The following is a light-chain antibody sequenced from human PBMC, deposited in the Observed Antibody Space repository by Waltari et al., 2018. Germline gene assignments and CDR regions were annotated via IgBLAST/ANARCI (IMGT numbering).Light chain of an antibody. CDR2: WAS. J-gene: IGKJ1*01. Sequence: DIVMTQSPDSLAVSLGERATINCRSSQSVLYNSDNDNYLAWYQQKPGQPPKLLIYWASTRASGVPDRFSGSGSGTDFTLTISSLQAADVAVYYCQQYYTTPLTFGQGTRVEI. CDR3: QQYYTTPLT. V-gene: IGKV4-1*01. CDR1: QSVLYNSDNDNY.